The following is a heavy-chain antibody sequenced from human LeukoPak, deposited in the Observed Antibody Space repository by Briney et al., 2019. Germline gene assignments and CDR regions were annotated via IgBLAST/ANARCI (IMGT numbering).Heavy chain of an antibody. V-gene: IGHV4-34*01. Sequence: SETLSLTCAVYGGSFSGYYWSWIRQPPGTGLEWIGEINHSGSTKYNPSLKSRVTISEDTSKHQFSLKLSSVTAADTAVYYCAGGQYSSSPVFDFWGQGTLVTVSS. CDR3: AGGQYSSSPVFDF. CDR2: INHSGST. D-gene: IGHD6-6*01. CDR1: GGSFSGYY. J-gene: IGHJ4*02.